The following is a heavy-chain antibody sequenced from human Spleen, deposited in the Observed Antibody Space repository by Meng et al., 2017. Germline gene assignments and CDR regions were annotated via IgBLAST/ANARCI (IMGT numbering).Heavy chain of an antibody. Sequence: GSLGLSCTVSGGSISFYYWSWIRQSPGKGLEWIGSIYHSGSTYYNPSLKSRVTISVDTSKNQFSLKLSSVTAADTAVYYCAREVGYSYGSNWGQGTLVTVAS. V-gene: IGHV4-38-2*02. CDR1: GGSISFYY. CDR3: AREVGYSYGSN. D-gene: IGHD5-18*01. CDR2: IYHSGST. J-gene: IGHJ4*02.